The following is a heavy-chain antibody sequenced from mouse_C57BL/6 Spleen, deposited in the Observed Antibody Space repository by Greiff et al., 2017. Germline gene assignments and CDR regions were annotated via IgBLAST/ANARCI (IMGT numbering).Heavy chain of an antibody. V-gene: IGHV2-6-1*01. J-gene: IGHJ4*01. CDR2: IWSDGST. Sequence: QVQLKQSGPGLVAPSQSLSITCTVSGFSLTSYGVHWVRQPPGKGLEWLVVIWSDGSTTYNSALNTRLSISKNNSKSQVFLKMNSLQTDDTAMYYCARQNYDGAMDYWGQGTSVTVSS. CDR1: GFSLTSYG. CDR3: ARQNYDGAMDY. D-gene: IGHD2-4*01.